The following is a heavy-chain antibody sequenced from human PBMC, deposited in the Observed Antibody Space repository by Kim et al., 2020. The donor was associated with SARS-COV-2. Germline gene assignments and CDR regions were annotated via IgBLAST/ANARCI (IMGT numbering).Heavy chain of an antibody. CDR3: ARHGLAGWFDP. Sequence: THSTPTLNSRVTISVDTSKNQFALTLSSVTAADTAVYYCARHGLAGWFDPWGQGTLVTVSS. V-gene: IGHV4-39*01. D-gene: IGHD6-19*01. CDR2: T. J-gene: IGHJ5*02.